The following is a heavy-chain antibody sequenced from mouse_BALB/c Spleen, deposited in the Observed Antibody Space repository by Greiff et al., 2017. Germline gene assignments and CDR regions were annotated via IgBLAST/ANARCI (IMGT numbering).Heavy chain of an antibody. CDR1: GYTFTDYW. Sequence: QVQLQQPGAELVMPGASVKMSCKASGYTFTDYWMHWVKQRPGQGLEWIGAIDTSDSYTSYNQKFKGKATLTVDESSSTAYMQLSSLTSEDSAVYHCARGGNYRFDYWGQGTTLTVSS. D-gene: IGHD2-1*01. J-gene: IGHJ2*01. CDR3: ARGGNYRFDY. V-gene: IGHV1-69*01. CDR2: IDTSDSYT.